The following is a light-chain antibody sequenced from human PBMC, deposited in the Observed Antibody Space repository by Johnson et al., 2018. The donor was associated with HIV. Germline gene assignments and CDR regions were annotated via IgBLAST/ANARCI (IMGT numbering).Light chain of an antibody. J-gene: IGLJ1*01. CDR1: CSNIGNNF. CDR2: DNN. CDR3: GAWDSSLSAHFV. Sequence: QAVLTQPPSVSAAPGQRVTRSYSGSCSNIGNNFVSWFRQLPLRAPKVLIYDNNKRPSGIPDRFSASKSGTSATLVITGLQTGDEADYYCGAWDSSLSAHFVFGTGTKVTVL. V-gene: IGLV1-51*01.